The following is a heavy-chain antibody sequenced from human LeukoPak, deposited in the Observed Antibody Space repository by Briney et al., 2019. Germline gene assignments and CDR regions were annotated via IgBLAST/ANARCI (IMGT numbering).Heavy chain of an antibody. CDR2: ISSASSTI. V-gene: IGHV3-48*04. CDR1: GSSFSSAS. D-gene: IGHD5-24*01. CDR3: VRDHQLRDPGC. Sequence: GGSLRLSCAVSGSSFSSASMNWVRQAPAKGLEWLSYISSASSTIYYADSVRGRFTISRDNAKNSLYLQMSSLGVEDTAVYYCVRDHQLRDPGCWGQGTLVTVSS. J-gene: IGHJ4*02.